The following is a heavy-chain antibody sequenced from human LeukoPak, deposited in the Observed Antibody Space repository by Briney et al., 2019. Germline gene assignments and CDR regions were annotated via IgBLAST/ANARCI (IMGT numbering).Heavy chain of an antibody. Sequence: TSETLSLTCAVSGVSFNDYYWSWVRQTPGKGLEWIGEINHSGYTNDSPSLESRVTLSIDTSRKQFSLNVRSVTVADTGIYYCTRMTTGHDYWGQGTLVTVSS. D-gene: IGHD4-17*01. CDR1: GVSFNDYY. J-gene: IGHJ4*02. V-gene: IGHV4-34*01. CDR3: TRMTTGHDY. CDR2: INHSGYT.